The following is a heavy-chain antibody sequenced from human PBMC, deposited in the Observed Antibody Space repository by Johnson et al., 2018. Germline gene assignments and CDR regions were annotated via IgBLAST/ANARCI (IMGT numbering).Heavy chain of an antibody. CDR1: GGSISSGDYY. D-gene: IGHD4-23*01. V-gene: IGHV4-30-4*01. CDR2: IYYSGRT. Sequence: QVQLQESGPGLVKPSPTLSLSCTVSGGSISSGDYYWSWIRQPPGKGLEWIGAIYYSGRTYDNPSLKSRGRISVDTSKNQFSLKLNSVTAADTAVYYCARDYGGNSESSHFQHWGQGTLVTVSS. J-gene: IGHJ1*01. CDR3: ARDYGGNSESSHFQH.